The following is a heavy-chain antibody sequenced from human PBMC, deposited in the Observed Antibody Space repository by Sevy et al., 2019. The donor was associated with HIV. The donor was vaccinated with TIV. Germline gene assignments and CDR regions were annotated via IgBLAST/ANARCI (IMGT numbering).Heavy chain of an antibody. CDR3: AREETISIAAQEWFDP. CDR1: GDSVSSNSAA. Sequence: SQILSLTCAISGDSVSSNSAAWNWIRQSPSRGLEWLGRTYYRSKWYNDYAVSVKSRITINPDTSKNQFSLQLNSVTPEDTAVYYCAREETISIAAQEWFDPWGQGTLVTVSS. J-gene: IGHJ5*02. D-gene: IGHD6-6*01. CDR2: TYYRSKWYN. V-gene: IGHV6-1*01.